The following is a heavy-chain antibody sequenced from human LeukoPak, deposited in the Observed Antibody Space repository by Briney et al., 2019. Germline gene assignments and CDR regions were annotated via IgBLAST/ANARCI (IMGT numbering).Heavy chain of an antibody. CDR1: GGTFSSYA. CDR3: ARGVPDDCSGGSCYSEYFDY. D-gene: IGHD2-15*01. J-gene: IGHJ4*02. V-gene: IGHV1-69*01. Sequence: GSSVKASCKASGGTFSSYAISWVRQAPGQGLEWMGGIIPIFGTANYAQKFQGRVTITADESTSTAYMELSSLRSEDTAVYYCARGVPDDCSGGSCYSEYFDYWGQGTLVTVSS. CDR2: IIPIFGTA.